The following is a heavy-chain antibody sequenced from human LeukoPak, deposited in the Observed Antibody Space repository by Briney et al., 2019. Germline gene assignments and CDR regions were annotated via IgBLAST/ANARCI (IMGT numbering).Heavy chain of an antibody. V-gene: IGHV4-4*07. CDR1: GGSISSYY. CDR2: IYTSGST. CDR3: ASSGYSYGYYYYYYMDV. Sequence: SETLSLTCTVSGGSISSYYWSWIRQPAGKGLEWIGRIYTSGSTNYNPSLKSRVTMSVDTSKNQSSLKLSSVTAADTAVYYCASSGYSYGYYYYYYMDVWGKGTTVTVSS. J-gene: IGHJ6*03. D-gene: IGHD5-18*01.